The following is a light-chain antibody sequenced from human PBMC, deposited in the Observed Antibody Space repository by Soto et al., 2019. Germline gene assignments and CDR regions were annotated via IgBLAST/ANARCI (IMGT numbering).Light chain of an antibody. CDR3: QQRQYWPPIT. V-gene: IGKV3-11*01. CDR2: DAS. CDR1: LNVNSY. J-gene: IGKJ5*01. Sequence: VLTQSPATLSLSPGERATLSCRASLNVNSYLAWYQQKPGQAPRLLIYDASNRAAGIPARFSGSGSGTDFTLTISSLEREDFAIYYCQQRQYWPPITFGQGTRLEIK.